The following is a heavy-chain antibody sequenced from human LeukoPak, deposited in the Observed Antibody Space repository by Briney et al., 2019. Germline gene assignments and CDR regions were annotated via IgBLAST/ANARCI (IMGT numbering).Heavy chain of an antibody. Sequence: PGGSLRLSCAASGFTFSSAWMNWVRQAPGKGLEWVSAISGSGGSTYYADSVKGRFTISRDNSKNTLYLQMNSLRAEDTAVYYCARGGFYDFWSGYFPHFDYWGQGTLVTVSS. CDR1: GFTFSSAW. V-gene: IGHV3-23*01. J-gene: IGHJ4*02. CDR3: ARGGFYDFWSGYFPHFDY. D-gene: IGHD3-3*01. CDR2: ISGSGGST.